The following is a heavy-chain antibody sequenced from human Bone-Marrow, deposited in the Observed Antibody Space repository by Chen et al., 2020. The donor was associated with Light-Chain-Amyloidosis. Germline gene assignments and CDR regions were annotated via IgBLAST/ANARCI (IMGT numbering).Heavy chain of an antibody. Sequence: QLHLQESGPGLVKPPETLSLTCTGSGSSISGSRNFWGWVRQAPGKGLEWVANTFHGGSTYYNPSLKSRVTISLDTFKNQFSLSLASVTAADTAIYYCVRHGDPSAPYYYYMDIWGEGTTVTVS. D-gene: IGHD2-2*01. CDR3: VRHGDPSAPYYYYMDI. CDR2: TFHGGST. V-gene: IGHV4-39*01. CDR1: GSSISGSRNF. J-gene: IGHJ6*03.